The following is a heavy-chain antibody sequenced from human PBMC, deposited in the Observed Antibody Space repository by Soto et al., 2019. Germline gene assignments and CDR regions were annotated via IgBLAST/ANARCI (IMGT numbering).Heavy chain of an antibody. V-gene: IGHV4-30-2*01. Sequence: PLEALSLAGPVTGCSIGRAGYSWSWIRQPPGEGPEWIGYIFHTGSTNYNPSLRSRVTISIDKSNNQFSLELDSVTAADTAVYFCARDNRLGTYYYDSWGQGTLVTVSS. CDR3: ARDNRLGTYYYDS. CDR1: GCSIGRAGYS. D-gene: IGHD7-27*01. CDR2: IFHTGST. J-gene: IGHJ4*02.